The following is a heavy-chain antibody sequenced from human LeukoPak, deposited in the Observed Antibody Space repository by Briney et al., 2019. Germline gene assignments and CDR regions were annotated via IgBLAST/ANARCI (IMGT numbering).Heavy chain of an antibody. Sequence: GESLKISCKGSGYSFTSYWFGWVRLMPGKGLEWMGFIYPGDSDTRYSPSFQGQVTISADKSISTAYLQWSSLKASDTAMYYCARLPHYSSSWIDYWGQGTLVTVSS. CDR1: GYSFTSYW. J-gene: IGHJ4*02. D-gene: IGHD6-13*01. CDR2: IYPGDSDT. CDR3: ARLPHYSSSWIDY. V-gene: IGHV5-51*01.